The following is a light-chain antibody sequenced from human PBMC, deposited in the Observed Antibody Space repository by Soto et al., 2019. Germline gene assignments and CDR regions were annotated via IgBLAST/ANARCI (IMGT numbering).Light chain of an antibody. CDR2: DAS. J-gene: IGKJ5*01. CDR1: ESVSSN. V-gene: IGKV3-11*01. CDR3: QQRSNWPPIT. Sequence: EIIMTQSPATLSVSPGERATLSCGASESVSSNLAWYQQKPGQAPRLFIYDASNRATGIPARFSGSGSGTDFTLTISSLEPEDFAVYYCQQRSNWPPITFGQGTRLEI.